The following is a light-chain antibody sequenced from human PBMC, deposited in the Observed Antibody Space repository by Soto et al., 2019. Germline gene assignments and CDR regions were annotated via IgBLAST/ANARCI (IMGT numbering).Light chain of an antibody. J-gene: IGLJ1*01. CDR1: SSDVGAYNY. V-gene: IGLV2-14*01. CDR2: EVS. Sequence: SALTQPASVAGSPGQSITISCTGTSSDVGAYNYVSWYQHHPGKAPKLMIYEVSSRPSGVSNRFSGSKSGNTASLIISGLQAEDEADYYCSSYTSDSSYVFGSGTKVTVL. CDR3: SSYTSDSSYV.